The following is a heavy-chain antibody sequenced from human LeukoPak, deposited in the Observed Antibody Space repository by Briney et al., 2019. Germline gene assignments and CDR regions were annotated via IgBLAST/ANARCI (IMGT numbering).Heavy chain of an antibody. Sequence: GGSLRLSCGASGFIFRNYGMSWVRQAPGEGLEWVSGVNDNGGGTYYADSVKGRFTISRDNSKNTLYLQMNSLRAEDTAVYYCAASLPNIVVVPATKGPFGYWGQGALVTVSS. D-gene: IGHD2-2*01. CDR2: VNDNGGGT. CDR1: GFIFRNYG. CDR3: AASLPNIVVVPATKGPFGY. V-gene: IGHV3-23*01. J-gene: IGHJ4*02.